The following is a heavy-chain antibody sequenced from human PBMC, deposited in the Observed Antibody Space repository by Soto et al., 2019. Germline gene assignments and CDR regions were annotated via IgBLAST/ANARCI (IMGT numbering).Heavy chain of an antibody. V-gene: IGHV1-18*01. J-gene: IGHJ5*02. CDR1: GFTFSNYG. CDR2: ISRHNGNT. Sequence: QVQLMQSGAEVKNPGAPVKVSCKASGFTFSNYGFSWVLQAPGQGLEWMGWISRHNGNTNYAQKLQGRVTMTTDTSTSTAYMELRSLRSDDTAVYYCARSVRGVSSPFDPWGQGTLVTVSS. CDR3: ARSVRGVSSPFDP. D-gene: IGHD3-10*01.